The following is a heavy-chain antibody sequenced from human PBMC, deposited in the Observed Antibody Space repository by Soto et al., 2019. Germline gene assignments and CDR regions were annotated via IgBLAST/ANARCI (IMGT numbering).Heavy chain of an antibody. CDR1: GFSFSTYS. CDR2: ISSRSYTI. J-gene: IGHJ6*02. V-gene: IGHV3-48*02. CDR3: ARGGSSSDNGMDV. Sequence: EVQLVESGGGLVQPGGSLRLSCAASGFSFSTYSMNWVRQAPGKGLEWVSYISSRSYTIYYVDSVKGRFTISRDNAKNSLYLQMNSRRDEDTAVYYCARGGSSSDNGMDVWGQWTTVTVSS. D-gene: IGHD6-6*01.